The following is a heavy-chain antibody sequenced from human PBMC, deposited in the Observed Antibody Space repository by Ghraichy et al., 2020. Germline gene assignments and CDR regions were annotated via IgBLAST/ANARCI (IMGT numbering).Heavy chain of an antibody. V-gene: IGHV3-23*01. CDR2: ISGSGGST. Sequence: GGSLRLSCAASGFTFSNYAMSWVRQAPGKGLEWVSAISGSGGSTYYANSVKGRFTISRDNSKNTLYLQMNSLRAEDTAVYYCAKAQTPFAWEPDAFDFWGQGTMVTVSS. J-gene: IGHJ3*01. CDR3: AKAQTPFAWEPDAFDF. D-gene: IGHD1-26*01. CDR1: GFTFSNYA.